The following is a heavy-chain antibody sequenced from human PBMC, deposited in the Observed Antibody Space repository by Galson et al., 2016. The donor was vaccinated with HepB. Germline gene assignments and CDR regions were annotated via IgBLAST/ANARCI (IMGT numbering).Heavy chain of an antibody. D-gene: IGHD6-13*01. CDR1: GDTFTSYG. CDR2: ISGYNGNT. V-gene: IGHV1-18*01. Sequence: SVKVSCKASGDTFTSYGISWVRQAPGQGLEWMGWISGYNGNTNYAQKLQGRVTMTTDTSTSTAYMELRSLRSDDTAVYYCARDLAGADSSSWYPTTPFDYWGQGTLVTVSS. J-gene: IGHJ4*02. CDR3: ARDLAGADSSSWYPTTPFDY.